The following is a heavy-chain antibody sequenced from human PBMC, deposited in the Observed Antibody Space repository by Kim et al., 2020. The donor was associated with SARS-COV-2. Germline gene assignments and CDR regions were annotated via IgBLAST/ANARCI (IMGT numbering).Heavy chain of an antibody. Sequence: TTLTPSLQSRVTISVNTSKNQFSLKLSCVTAADTAVYYGARVLLYGPTGYWGQGTLVTVSS. CDR3: ARVLLYGPTGY. J-gene: IGHJ4*02. CDR2: T. V-gene: IGHV4-34*09. D-gene: IGHD4-17*01.